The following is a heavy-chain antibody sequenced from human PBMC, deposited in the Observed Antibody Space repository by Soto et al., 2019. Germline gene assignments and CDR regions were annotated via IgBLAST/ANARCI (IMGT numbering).Heavy chain of an antibody. CDR3: AREGVHNYNEFYFDY. V-gene: IGHV3-21*06. Sequence: GGSLRLSCAASGFTFSYYALHWVRRAPGKGLEWVSSISGIRDYIRYADSVKGRFTISRDNAKTSLYLQMNSLTAEDTAVYYCAREGVHNYNEFYFDYWGQGTLVTVSS. J-gene: IGHJ4*02. D-gene: IGHD3-22*01. CDR1: GFTFSYYA. CDR2: ISGIRDYI.